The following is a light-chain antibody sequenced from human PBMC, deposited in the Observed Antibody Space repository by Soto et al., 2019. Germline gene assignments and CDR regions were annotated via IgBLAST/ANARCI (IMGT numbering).Light chain of an antibody. J-gene: IGLJ2*01. V-gene: IGLV4-69*01. CDR1: SGHSNYA. Sequence: QLVLTQSPSASASLGASVKLTCTLSSGHSNYAIAWHQQEPQKGPRYLMKVNIDGSHNKGDGIPDRFSGSSSGAERYLTISSLQSEDEADYYCQTWGTGIHVFGGGTKLTVL. CDR2: VNIDGSH. CDR3: QTWGTGIHV.